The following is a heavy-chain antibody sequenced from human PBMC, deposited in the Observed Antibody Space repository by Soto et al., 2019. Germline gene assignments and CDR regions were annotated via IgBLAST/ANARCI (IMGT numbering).Heavy chain of an antibody. Sequence: SLKVSCKASGGTFSSYAISWVRQAPGQGLEWMGGIIPIFGTANYAQKFQGRVTITADESTSTAYMELSSLRSEDTAVYYCTRGMGYYYDSSGYCSDAFDIWG. CDR1: GGTFSSYA. J-gene: IGHJ3*02. CDR2: IIPIFGTA. CDR3: TRGMGYYYDSSGYCSDAFDI. V-gene: IGHV1-69*13. D-gene: IGHD3-22*01.